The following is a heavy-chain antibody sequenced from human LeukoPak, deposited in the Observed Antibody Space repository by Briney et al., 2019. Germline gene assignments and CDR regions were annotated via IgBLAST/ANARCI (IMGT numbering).Heavy chain of an antibody. CDR2: IYNGEST. CDR3: ARHMGDYDILTGYYKSHYDY. D-gene: IGHD3-9*01. CDR1: GASISRYH. Sequence: PSETLSLTCVVSGASISRYHWNWSRQPPGKGLEWIGSIYNGESTKYNPSLKSRVSISVDTSKNEFSLNLTSVTATDTAVYYCARHMGDYDILTGYYKSHYDYWGQGALVTVSS. V-gene: IGHV4-59*08. J-gene: IGHJ4*02.